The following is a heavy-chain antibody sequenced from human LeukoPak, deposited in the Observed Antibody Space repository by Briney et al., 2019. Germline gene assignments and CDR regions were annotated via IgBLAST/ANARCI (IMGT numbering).Heavy chain of an antibody. CDR3: AREYGDFGFDY. J-gene: IGHJ4*02. D-gene: IGHD4-17*01. CDR2: INQDGSEK. Sequence: GGSLRLSCAASGFTFSNAWMSWVRQAPGKGLQWVANINQDGSEKYYVDSVKGRFTISRDNAKNSLYLQMNSLRAEDTAVYYCAREYGDFGFDYWGQGTLVTVSS. V-gene: IGHV3-7*04. CDR1: GFTFSNAW.